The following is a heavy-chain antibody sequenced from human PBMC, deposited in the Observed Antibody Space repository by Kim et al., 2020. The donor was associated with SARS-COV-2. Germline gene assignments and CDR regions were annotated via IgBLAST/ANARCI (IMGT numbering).Heavy chain of an antibody. CDR2: IIPIFGTA. CDR3: ARAPPYSSSWNPLYYFDY. J-gene: IGHJ4*02. Sequence: SVKVSCKASGGTFSSYAISWVRQAPGQGLEWMGGIIPIFGTANYAQKFQGRVTITADESTSTAYMELSSLRSEDTAVYYCARAPPYSSSWNPLYYFDYWGQGTLVTVSS. V-gene: IGHV1-69*13. CDR1: GGTFSSYA. D-gene: IGHD6-13*01.